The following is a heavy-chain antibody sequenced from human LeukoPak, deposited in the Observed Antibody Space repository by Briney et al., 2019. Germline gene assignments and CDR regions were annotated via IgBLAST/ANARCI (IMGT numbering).Heavy chain of an antibody. CDR3: ARLKRRSSNDAFDI. V-gene: IGHV5-51*01. Sequence: GESLKISCKSSGYSFISYWIAWVRQMPGKGLEWMGIIYPGDSDTRYSPSFQGQVTISADKSISTAYLQWSSLKASDTAMYYCARLKRRSSNDAFDIWGQGTMVTVSS. J-gene: IGHJ3*02. CDR2: IYPGDSDT. CDR1: GYSFISYW. D-gene: IGHD6-13*01.